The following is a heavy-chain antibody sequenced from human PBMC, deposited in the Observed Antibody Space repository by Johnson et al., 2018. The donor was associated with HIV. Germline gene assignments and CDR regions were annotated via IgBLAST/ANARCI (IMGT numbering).Heavy chain of an antibody. CDR3: ARIRVAVITEGGAFDM. D-gene: IGHD3-22*01. V-gene: IGHV3-30-3*01. Sequence: QEQLVESGGGVVQPGRSLRLSCAASGFTFSSYAMHWVRQAPGKGLEWVAVVSYEGSIGYADSVKGRVTISRDNAKNTLYLQMNSLSAEDTAVYLCARIRVAVITEGGAFDMWGQGTMVTVSS. J-gene: IGHJ3*02. CDR1: GFTFSSYA. CDR2: VSYEGSI.